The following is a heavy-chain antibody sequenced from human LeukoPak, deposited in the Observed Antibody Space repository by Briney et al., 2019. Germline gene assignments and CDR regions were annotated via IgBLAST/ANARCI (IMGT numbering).Heavy chain of an antibody. CDR2: ISYDGSNK. CDR1: GFIFSSYA. Sequence: RGSLRLSCAASGFIFSSYAMHWVRQAPGKGLEWVAVISYDGSNKYYADSVKGRFTISRDNSKNTLYLQMNSLRAEDTAVYYCARDPNNWFDPWGQGTLVTVSS. V-gene: IGHV3-30*04. CDR3: ARDPNNWFDP. J-gene: IGHJ5*02.